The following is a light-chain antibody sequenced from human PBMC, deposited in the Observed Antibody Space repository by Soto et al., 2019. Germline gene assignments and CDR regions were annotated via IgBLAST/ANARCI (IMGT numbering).Light chain of an antibody. CDR3: QQYYTTPRT. CDR2: WES. CDR1: QSGLDNSNNKNS. J-gene: IGKJ1*01. V-gene: IGKV4-1*01. Sequence: DIVMTQSPDSLAVSPGERATINCKSSQSGLDNSNNKNSLAWYQQKPGQPPRLLIYWESTRGSGVPDRFSGSGSGADFTLTISSLQAEDVAVYYCQQYYTTPRTFGQGTKVEIK.